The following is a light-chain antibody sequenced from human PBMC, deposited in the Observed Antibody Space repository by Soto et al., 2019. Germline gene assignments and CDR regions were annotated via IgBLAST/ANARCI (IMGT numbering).Light chain of an antibody. Sequence: EIVMTQSPATLSVSPGDRATLSCRASQSIISNLAWYRQKPGQTPKLLIYGASNRATGIPARFSGSGSGTDFTLTITSLEPEDFAVYYCQHRSNWPITFGQGTRL. CDR2: GAS. V-gene: IGKV3-11*01. CDR1: QSIISN. CDR3: QHRSNWPIT. J-gene: IGKJ5*01.